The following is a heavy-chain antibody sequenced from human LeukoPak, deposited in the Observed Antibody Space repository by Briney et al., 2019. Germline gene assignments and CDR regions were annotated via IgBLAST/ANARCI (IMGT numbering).Heavy chain of an antibody. Sequence: PSETLSLTCTVSGGSISSYYWSWIRQPAGKGLEWIGRIYTSGSTNYNPSLKSRVTMSVDTSKNQFSLKLSSVTAADTAVYYCARGSLQYCSSTSCYLGDPNYFDYWGQGTLVTVSS. D-gene: IGHD2-2*01. V-gene: IGHV4-4*07. CDR2: IYTSGST. CDR1: GGSISSYY. J-gene: IGHJ4*02. CDR3: ARGSLQYCSSTSCYLGDPNYFDY.